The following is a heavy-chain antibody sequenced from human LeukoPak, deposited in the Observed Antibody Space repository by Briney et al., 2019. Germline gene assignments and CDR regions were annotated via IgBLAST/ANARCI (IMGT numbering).Heavy chain of an antibody. V-gene: IGHV3-30-3*01. CDR3: ARVEHYDFWSGYFFDY. Sequence: GGSLRLSCAASGFTFSSYAMHWVRQAPGKGLEWVAVISYDGSNKYYADSVKGRFTISRDNSKNTLYLQMNSLRAEDTAVYYCARVEHYDFWSGYFFDYWGQGTLVTVSS. J-gene: IGHJ4*02. CDR2: ISYDGSNK. CDR1: GFTFSSYA. D-gene: IGHD3-3*01.